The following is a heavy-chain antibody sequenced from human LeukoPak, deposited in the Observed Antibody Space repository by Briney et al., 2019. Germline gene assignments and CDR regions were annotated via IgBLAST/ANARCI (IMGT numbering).Heavy chain of an antibody. CDR3: AQVEQRLRYFDWLLWGYFDY. Sequence: SVKVSCKASGYTFTGYYMRWVRQAPGQGLEWMGGIIPIFGTANYAQKFQGRVTITADKSTSTAYMELSSLRSEDTAVYYCAQVEQRLRYFDWLLWGYFDYWGQGTLVTVSS. J-gene: IGHJ4*02. D-gene: IGHD3-9*01. CDR2: IIPIFGTA. CDR1: GYTFTGYY. V-gene: IGHV1-69*06.